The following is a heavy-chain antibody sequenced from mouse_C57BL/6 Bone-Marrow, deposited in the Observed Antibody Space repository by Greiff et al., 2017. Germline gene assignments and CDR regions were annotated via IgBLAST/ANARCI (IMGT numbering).Heavy chain of an antibody. CDR3: TTWGVRRFAY. CDR2: IDPKNGGT. V-gene: IGHV14-1*01. J-gene: IGHJ3*01. CDR1: GYNFKDYY. Sequence: VQLQQSGAELVRPGASVKLSCKASGYNFKDYYMHWVKQRPGQGLEWIGWIDPKNGGTEYDEKFKGKATMTADTSSSTAYLQLSSLTSEDAAVYYCTTWGVRRFAYWGQGTLVTVSA. D-gene: IGHD2-14*01.